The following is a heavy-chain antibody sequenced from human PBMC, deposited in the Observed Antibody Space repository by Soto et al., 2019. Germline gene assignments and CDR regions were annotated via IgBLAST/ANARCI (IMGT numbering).Heavy chain of an antibody. D-gene: IGHD3-22*01. CDR1: GGIFSRYA. Sequence: QVQLVQSGAEVKKPGSSVKVSCKASGGIFSRYALSWVRQAPGQGPEWMGGIVPIFGTPNYAQRFQGRVTITADESTSTAYMELSSLRSEDTAVYYCARGAYYDTGGYYFFFWGQGTLVTDSS. J-gene: IGHJ4*02. CDR2: IVPIFGTP. CDR3: ARGAYYDTGGYYFFF. V-gene: IGHV1-69*01.